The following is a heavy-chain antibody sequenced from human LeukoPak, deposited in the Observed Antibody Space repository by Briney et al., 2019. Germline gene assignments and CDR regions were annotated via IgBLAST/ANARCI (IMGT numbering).Heavy chain of an antibody. CDR3: TTVSVTGVPAACDY. CDR2: VKSKADDGTT. Sequence: GGSLRLSCEASGFSFTNTWMSWVRQAPGKGLEWVGRVKSKADDGTTDYAAPVQGRFTISRDDSKNTLYLQMNSLKTEDTAVYYCTTVSVTGVPAACDYWGQGTLVTVSS. V-gene: IGHV3-15*01. CDR1: GFSFTNTW. D-gene: IGHD2-2*01. J-gene: IGHJ4*02.